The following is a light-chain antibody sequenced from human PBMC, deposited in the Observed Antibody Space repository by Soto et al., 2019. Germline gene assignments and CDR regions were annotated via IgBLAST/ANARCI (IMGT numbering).Light chain of an antibody. CDR3: CSYAGSSTSLYV. CDR1: SSDVGGYNL. J-gene: IGLJ1*01. Sequence: QSVLTQPASVSGSPGQSVTISCTGTSSDVGGYNLVSWYQQHPGKAPKLMIYEVTKRPSGVSTRFSGSKSGNTASLTISGLQAEDEADYYCCSYAGSSTSLYVFGTGTKVTVL. CDR2: EVT. V-gene: IGLV2-23*02.